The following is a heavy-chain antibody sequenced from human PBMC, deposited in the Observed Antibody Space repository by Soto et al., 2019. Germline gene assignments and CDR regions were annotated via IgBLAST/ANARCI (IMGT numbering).Heavy chain of an antibody. CDR3: ARELGYCSSTSCYGFGMDV. CDR2: INPNGGGT. CDR1: GYTFTGYY. J-gene: IGHJ6*02. V-gene: IGHV1-2*04. Sequence: ASVKVSCKASGYTFTGYYMHWVRQAPGQGLEWMGWINPNGGGTNYAQKFQGWVTMTRDTSISTAYMELSRLRSDDTAVYYCARELGYCSSTSCYGFGMDVWGQGTTVTVSS. D-gene: IGHD2-2*01.